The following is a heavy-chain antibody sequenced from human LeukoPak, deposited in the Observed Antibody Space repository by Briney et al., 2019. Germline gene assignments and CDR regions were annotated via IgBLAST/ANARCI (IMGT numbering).Heavy chain of an antibody. Sequence: GGSLRLSCAASGFTFSSYEMNWVRQAPGKGLEWVSYISSSGSTIYYADSVKGRYTNSRDNAKNSLYLQMNSLRAEDTAVYYCASLTSIVVVPADDYWGQGTLVTVSS. J-gene: IGHJ4*02. D-gene: IGHD2-2*01. CDR2: ISSSGSTI. CDR3: ASLTSIVVVPADDY. V-gene: IGHV3-48*03. CDR1: GFTFSSYE.